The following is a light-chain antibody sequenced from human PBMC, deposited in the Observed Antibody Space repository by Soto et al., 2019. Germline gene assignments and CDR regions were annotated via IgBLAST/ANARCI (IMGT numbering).Light chain of an antibody. CDR1: QDITYW. Sequence: DIQMTQSPSSVSASVGDRVTITCRASQDITYWLAWYQQTPGKVPKVLICDASSLQGGVPSRFSGSGSGTDFTLTISSLQPEDSATYYCQQAHSFPLTFGGGTKVEIK. V-gene: IGKV1D-12*01. J-gene: IGKJ4*01. CDR3: QQAHSFPLT. CDR2: DAS.